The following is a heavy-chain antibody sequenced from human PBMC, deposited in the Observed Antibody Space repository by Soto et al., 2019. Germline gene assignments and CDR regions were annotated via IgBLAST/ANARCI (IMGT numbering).Heavy chain of an antibody. D-gene: IGHD6-19*01. Sequence: GGSLRLSSAASGFTFSSYAMHWVRQAPGKGLEWVAVISYDGSNKYYADSVKGRFTISRDNSKNTLYLQMNSLRAEDTAVYYCARDGSGYSSGWDEYFQHWGQGTRVTVAS. V-gene: IGHV3-30-3*01. CDR2: ISYDGSNK. CDR3: ARDGSGYSSGWDEYFQH. J-gene: IGHJ1*01. CDR1: GFTFSSYA.